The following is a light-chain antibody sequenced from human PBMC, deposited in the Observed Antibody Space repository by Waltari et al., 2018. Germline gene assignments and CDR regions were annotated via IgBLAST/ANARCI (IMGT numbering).Light chain of an antibody. CDR1: KLGYKY. Sequence: SYELTQPPSVSVSPGQTASITCSGDKLGYKYACWYQQRPGQSPVLVIYENTKRPSGIPERFSGSNSGNPATLTISGAQAMDEADYYCQAWDSSTGVFGTGTKVTVL. CDR3: QAWDSSTGV. CDR2: ENT. V-gene: IGLV3-1*01. J-gene: IGLJ1*01.